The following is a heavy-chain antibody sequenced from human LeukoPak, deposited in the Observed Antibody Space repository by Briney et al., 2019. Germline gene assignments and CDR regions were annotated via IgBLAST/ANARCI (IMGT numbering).Heavy chain of an antibody. V-gene: IGHV3-30*02. D-gene: IGHD6-6*01. CDR1: GFTFSSYG. Sequence: PGGSLRLSCAASGFTFSSYGMHWVRQAPGKGLEWVAFIRYDGGNKYYADSVKGRFTISRDDSKNTLYLQMNSLRAEDTAVYYCAKISPYSSSGRRNYYYYYMDVWGKGTTVTVSS. CDR3: AKISPYSSSGRRNYYYYYMDV. CDR2: IRYDGGNK. J-gene: IGHJ6*03.